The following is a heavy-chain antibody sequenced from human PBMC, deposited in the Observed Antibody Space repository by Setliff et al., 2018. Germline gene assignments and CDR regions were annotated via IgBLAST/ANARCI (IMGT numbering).Heavy chain of an antibody. J-gene: IGHJ6*02. CDR1: GGTFSSYA. CDR2: IIPILGIA. CDR3: ARTRGLDV. Sequence: AASVKVSCKASGGTFSSYAISWVRQAPGQGLEWMGGIIPILGIANYAQKFQGRVTMTRDTSTSTVYMELSSLRSEDTAVYYCARTRGLDVWGQGTTVTVSS. V-gene: IGHV1-69*10.